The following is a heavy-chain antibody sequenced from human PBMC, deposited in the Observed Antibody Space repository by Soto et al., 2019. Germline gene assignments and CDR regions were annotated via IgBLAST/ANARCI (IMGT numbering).Heavy chain of an antibody. CDR3: ARRHRDPFDY. J-gene: IGHJ4*02. CDR1: GGSISSSNW. V-gene: IGHV4-39*02. CDR2: IHASGNT. Sequence: SETLSLTCSVSGGSISSSNWWSWIRQPPGKGLEWIGSIHASGNTYYNPPLKSRATISADTSKNHFSLNLSSVTAADTALYYCARRHRDPFDYWGQGILVTVSS.